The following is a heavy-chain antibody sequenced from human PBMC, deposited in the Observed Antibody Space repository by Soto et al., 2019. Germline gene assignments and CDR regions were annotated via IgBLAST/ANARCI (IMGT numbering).Heavy chain of an antibody. CDR2: IYYSGST. CDR1: GGSISSYY. D-gene: IGHD6-19*01. CDR3: ARATLRYSSGWPPNYFDY. J-gene: IGHJ4*02. Sequence: PSETLSLTCTVSGGSISSYYWSWIRQPPGKGLEWIGCIYYSGSTNYNPSLKSRVTISVDTSKNQFSLKLSSVTAADTAVYYCARATLRYSSGWPPNYFDYWGQGTLVTVSS. V-gene: IGHV4-59*01.